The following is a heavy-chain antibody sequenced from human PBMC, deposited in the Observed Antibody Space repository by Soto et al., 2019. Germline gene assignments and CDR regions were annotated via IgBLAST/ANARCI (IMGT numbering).Heavy chain of an antibody. CDR3: ARHTLYYYYMDV. Sequence: PSETLSLTCTVSGGSISSYYWSWIRQPPGKGLEWIGYIYYIGSTNYNPSLKSRVTISVDTSKNQFSLKLSSVTAADTAVYYCARHTLYYYYMDVWGKGTTVTVSS. J-gene: IGHJ6*03. V-gene: IGHV4-59*08. CDR2: IYYIGST. CDR1: GGSISSYY.